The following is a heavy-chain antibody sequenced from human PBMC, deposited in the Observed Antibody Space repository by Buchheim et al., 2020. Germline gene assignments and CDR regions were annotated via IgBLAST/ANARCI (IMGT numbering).Heavy chain of an antibody. Sequence: EVQVVESGGGLVKPGGSLRLSCAASGFTFRNYNINWVRQAPGKGLEWVSSISSSGSFIYYADSVKGRFTISRDNAKKSLYLQMNSLRAEDTAVYYCARESISSSSGWYVFDYWGQGTL. CDR1: GFTFRNYN. V-gene: IGHV3-21*01. D-gene: IGHD6-19*01. J-gene: IGHJ4*02. CDR2: ISSSGSFI. CDR3: ARESISSSSGWYVFDY.